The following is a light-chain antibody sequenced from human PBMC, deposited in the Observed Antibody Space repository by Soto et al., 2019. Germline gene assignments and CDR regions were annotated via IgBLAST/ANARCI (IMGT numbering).Light chain of an antibody. V-gene: IGKV1D-12*01. CDR3: QQANSFPRT. Sequence: DIQMTQSPSSVSASVGDRVTITCRASQAISTWLAWYQQKPWKDPKLLLYAASNLQTGVPSRFSGSGSGTDFTLTISSLQPEDFATYYCQQANSFPRTFGQGTKVEIK. J-gene: IGKJ1*01. CDR2: AAS. CDR1: QAISTW.